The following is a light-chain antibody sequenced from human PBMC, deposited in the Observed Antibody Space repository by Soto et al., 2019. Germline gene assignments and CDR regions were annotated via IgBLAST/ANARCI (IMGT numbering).Light chain of an antibody. V-gene: IGLV2-11*01. CDR1: SSDVGGYNY. CDR3: CSYAGSYTFEQL. CDR2: DVT. J-gene: IGLJ2*01. Sequence: QSALTQPRSVSGSPGQSVTISCTGTSSDVGGYNYVSWYQQHPGKAPKLLIYDVTERPSGVPDRFSGSRSGNTASLTISGLQPEDEAEYYCCSYAGSYTFEQLFGGGTKLTVL.